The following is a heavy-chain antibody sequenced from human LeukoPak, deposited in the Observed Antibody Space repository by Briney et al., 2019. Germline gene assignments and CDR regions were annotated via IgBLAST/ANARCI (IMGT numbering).Heavy chain of an antibody. CDR3: ARVGCSGGSCYPNYYYYGMDV. D-gene: IGHD2-15*01. CDR2: IIPIFGTA. J-gene: IGHJ6*02. V-gene: IGHV1-69*13. CDR1: GGTFSSYA. Sequence: VASVTVSCTASGGTFSSYAISWVRQAPGQGLEWMGGIIPIFGTANYAQKFQGRVTITADESTSTAYMELSSLRSEDTAVYYCARVGCSGGSCYPNYYYYGMDVWGQGTTVTVSS.